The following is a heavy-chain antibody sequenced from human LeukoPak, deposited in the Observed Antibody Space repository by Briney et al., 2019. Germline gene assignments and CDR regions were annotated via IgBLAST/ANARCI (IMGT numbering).Heavy chain of an antibody. Sequence: PSETLSLTCTVSGDSVSRSYWGWIRQSAGKGLEWIGRIYAAESSKYNTSLRGRVSISIDPSASQFSLRLNSMTAADTAVYYCVRGRNDRPYYFDYWGQGVLVTVSS. CDR3: VRGRNDRPYYFDY. D-gene: IGHD3-22*01. V-gene: IGHV4-4*07. CDR2: IYAAESS. CDR1: GDSVSRSY. J-gene: IGHJ4*02.